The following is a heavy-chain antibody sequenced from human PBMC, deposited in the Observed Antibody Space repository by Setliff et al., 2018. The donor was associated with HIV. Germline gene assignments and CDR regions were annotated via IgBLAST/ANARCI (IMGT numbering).Heavy chain of an antibody. CDR2: INIYSGNT. J-gene: IGHJ4*02. Sequence: GASVKVSCKTSGYTFTTSGISWVRQAPGQGLEWMGWINIYSGNTNYAQKLQGRVTMTTDTSTSTAYMELRSLRSDDTAVYYCARANDIAAAGPFDYWGQGTLVTVSS. CDR1: GYTFTTSG. CDR3: ARANDIAAAGPFDY. V-gene: IGHV1-18*01. D-gene: IGHD6-13*01.